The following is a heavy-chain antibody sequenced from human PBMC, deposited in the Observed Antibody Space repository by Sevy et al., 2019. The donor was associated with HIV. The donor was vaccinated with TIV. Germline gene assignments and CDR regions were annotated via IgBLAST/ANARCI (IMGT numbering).Heavy chain of an antibody. CDR3: ARERPDDYGDYELDY. Sequence: ASVKVSCKASGYTFTGYYMHWVRQAPGQGLEWMGWINPNRGGTNYAQKFQGWVTMTRDTSISTAYMELGRLRSDDTAVYYCARERPDDYGDYELDYWGQGTLVTVSS. CDR2: INPNRGGT. V-gene: IGHV1-2*04. D-gene: IGHD4-17*01. CDR1: GYTFTGYY. J-gene: IGHJ4*02.